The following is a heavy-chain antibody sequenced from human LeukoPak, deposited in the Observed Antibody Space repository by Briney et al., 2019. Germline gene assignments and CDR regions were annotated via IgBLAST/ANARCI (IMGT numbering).Heavy chain of an antibody. CDR2: ITNDNYDT. CDR3: ARFGSGTYYYYYGMDV. J-gene: IGHJ6*02. V-gene: IGHV3-23*01. CDR1: GFTFSSHA. Sequence: GGSLRLSCAASGFTFSSHAMSWVRQAPEKGLEWVSSITNDNYDTFYADSVKGRFTISRDESKNTLYLQMKSLRAEDTAVYYCARFGSGTYYYYYGMDVWGQGTTVTVSS. D-gene: IGHD3-10*01.